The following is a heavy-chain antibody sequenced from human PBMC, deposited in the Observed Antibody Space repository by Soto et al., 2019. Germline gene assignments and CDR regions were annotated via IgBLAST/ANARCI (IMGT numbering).Heavy chain of an antibody. J-gene: IGHJ4*02. Sequence: LRLSCATSGFIFNNYAMTWVRQAPGKGLEWVSTVTASGGGTFYANSVKGRFTISRDNSRNTLHLQMSSLRVEDTALYYCAKALVPALTAKFGYWGQGTLVTVSS. CDR1: GFIFNNYA. D-gene: IGHD5-18*01. CDR2: VTASGGGT. CDR3: AKALVPALTAKFGY. V-gene: IGHV3-23*01.